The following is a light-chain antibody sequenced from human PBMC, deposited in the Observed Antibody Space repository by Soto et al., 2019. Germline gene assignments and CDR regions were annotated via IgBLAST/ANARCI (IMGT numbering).Light chain of an antibody. CDR2: GVS. J-gene: IGKJ2*01. CDR1: QSVSSN. CDR3: QQYNIWPPYT. Sequence: EGVMTQSPATLSVSPGERATLSCRASQSVSSNLAWYQQKPGQAPRLLIYGVSSRATGIPARFSGSGSGTEFTLTISSLQSEDFAVYYCQQYNIWPPYTFGQGTKVEIK. V-gene: IGKV3-15*01.